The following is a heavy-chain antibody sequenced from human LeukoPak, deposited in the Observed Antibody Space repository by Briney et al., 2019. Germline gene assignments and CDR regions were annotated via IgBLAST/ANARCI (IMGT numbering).Heavy chain of an antibody. V-gene: IGHV3-21*04. J-gene: IGHJ4*02. CDR2: ISSSSSYI. CDR1: GITFTSYN. CDR3: AKVRYVGYYFDN. D-gene: IGHD3-9*01. Sequence: PGGSLRLSCAASGITFTSYNMDWVRQAPGKGLEWVSSISSSSSYIYYADSVKGRFTISRDNSKNTLYLQMNSLRAEDTAVYYCAKVRYVGYYFDNWGQGTLVTVSS.